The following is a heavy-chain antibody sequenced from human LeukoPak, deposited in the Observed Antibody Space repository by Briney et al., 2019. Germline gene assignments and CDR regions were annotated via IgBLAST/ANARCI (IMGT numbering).Heavy chain of an antibody. D-gene: IGHD4/OR15-4a*01. CDR2: IKSISDGGTT. CDR1: GFSFSNAW. Sequence: PGGSLRLSCAASGFSFSNAWMYWVRQAPGKGLECVGRIKSISDGGTTDSAAPVKGRFIISRDDSKNTLFLQMNSLKTEDTAVYYCTTDGAGRLGRGSPPYYFNYWGQGSLVPVSS. J-gene: IGHJ4*02. V-gene: IGHV3-15*01. CDR3: TTDGAGRLGRGSPPYYFNY.